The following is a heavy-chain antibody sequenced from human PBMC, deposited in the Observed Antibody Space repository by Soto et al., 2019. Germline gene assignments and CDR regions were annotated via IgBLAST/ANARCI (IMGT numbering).Heavy chain of an antibody. CDR2: TRNKLSIYPT. Sequence: GGSLRLSCAASGFTFSDHYIDWVRQAPGKGREWVGRTRNKLSIYPTEYAASVKGRFTFSRDDSKNSLYLQMNSLKTEDTAVYYCARELTTVLTGDAFDIWGQGTMVTVSS. V-gene: IGHV3-72*01. D-gene: IGHD4-17*01. CDR1: GFTFSDHY. CDR3: ARELTTVLTGDAFDI. J-gene: IGHJ3*02.